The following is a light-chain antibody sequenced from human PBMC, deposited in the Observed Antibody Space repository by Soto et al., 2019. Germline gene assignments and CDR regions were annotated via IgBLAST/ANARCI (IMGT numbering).Light chain of an antibody. V-gene: IGKV3-15*01. CDR1: QTVRNN. CDR3: QQYDDWPIT. CDR2: DGS. J-gene: IGKJ5*01. Sequence: EIVMTQSPVTLSVSPGERATLSCRASQTVRNNYLAWYPQKPRQAPSLLIYDGSTRALGIPARFSGSESGTEFTLTISSLQSEDFAVYFCQQYDDWPITFGQGTRLEI.